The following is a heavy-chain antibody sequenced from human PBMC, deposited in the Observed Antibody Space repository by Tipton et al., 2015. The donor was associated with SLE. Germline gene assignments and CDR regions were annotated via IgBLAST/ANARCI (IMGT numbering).Heavy chain of an antibody. Sequence: SLRLSCSASGFTFGAYAMNWVRQAPGQGLAWVGFIRREGYGGTTEYAASVKGRFTISRDDSKSIAYLQMNSLKTEDTAVYFCTKSHPVLVVVPAAFDYWGQERWSPAPQ. CDR2: IRREGYGGTT. CDR1: GFTFGAYA. J-gene: IGHJ4*01. CDR3: TKSHPVLVVVPAAFDY. D-gene: IGHD2-2*01. V-gene: IGHV3-49*04.